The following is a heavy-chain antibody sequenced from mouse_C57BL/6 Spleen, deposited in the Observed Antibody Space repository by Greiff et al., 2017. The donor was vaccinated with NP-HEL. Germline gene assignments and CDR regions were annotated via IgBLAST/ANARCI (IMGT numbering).Heavy chain of an antibody. CDR2: IRSKSNNYAT. CDR3: VSPANWDSWFAY. D-gene: IGHD4-1*01. V-gene: IGHV10-1*01. J-gene: IGHJ3*01. CDR1: GFSFNTYA. Sequence: EVQLQESGGGLVQPKGSLKLSCAASGFSFNTYAMNWVRQAPGKGLEWVARIRSKSNNYATYYADSVKDRFTISRDDSESMLYLQMNNLKTEDTAMYYCVSPANWDSWFAYWGQGTLVTVSA.